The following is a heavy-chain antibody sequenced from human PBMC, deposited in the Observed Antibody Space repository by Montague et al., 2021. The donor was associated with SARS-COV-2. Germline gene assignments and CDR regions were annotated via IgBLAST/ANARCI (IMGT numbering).Heavy chain of an antibody. CDR3: ARVFPRWLQFDPYFDY. D-gene: IGHD5-24*01. CDR1: GGSISSSSYY. CDR2: TYYSGST. J-gene: IGHJ4*02. Sequence: SETLSLTCTVYGGSISSSSYYWGWIRQTPGKGLEWIGYTYYSGSTNYNPSIKSRVTISVDTYKNQFSLKLSSVTAADTAVYYCARVFPRWLQFDPYFDYWGQGTLVTVSS. V-gene: IGHV4-61*05.